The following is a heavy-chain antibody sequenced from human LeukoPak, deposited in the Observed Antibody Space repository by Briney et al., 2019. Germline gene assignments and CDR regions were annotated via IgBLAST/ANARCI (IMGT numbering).Heavy chain of an antibody. J-gene: IGHJ4*02. D-gene: IGHD3-16*02. CDR1: GFTFSSYS. Sequence: GGSLRLSCAASGFTFSSYSMNWVRQAPGKGLEWVSYISSSSSTIYYADSVKGRFIISRDNAKNSLYLQMNSLRDEDTAVYYCARDRTYYDYVWGSYREEYYFDYWGQGTLVTVSS. CDR2: ISSSSSTI. CDR3: ARDRTYYDYVWGSYREEYYFDY. V-gene: IGHV3-48*02.